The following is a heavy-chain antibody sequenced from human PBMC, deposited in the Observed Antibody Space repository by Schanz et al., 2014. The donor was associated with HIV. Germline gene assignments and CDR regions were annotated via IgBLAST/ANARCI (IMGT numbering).Heavy chain of an antibody. CDR3: SKATSGSRGWYTGSD. CDR2: ISAGGGDT. J-gene: IGHJ4*02. Sequence: VQLVESGGGVVQPGRSLRLSCATSGFTFSNYAMSWVRQAPGKGLKWVSSISAGGGDTYYTNSVKGRFTISRDRSKNTLYLQMNSLRAEDTALYYCSKATSGSRGWYTGSDWGQGTLVTVSS. V-gene: IGHV3-23*04. CDR1: GFTFSNYA. D-gene: IGHD6-19*01.